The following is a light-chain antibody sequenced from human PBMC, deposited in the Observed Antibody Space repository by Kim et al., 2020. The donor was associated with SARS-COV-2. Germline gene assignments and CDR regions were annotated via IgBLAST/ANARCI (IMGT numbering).Light chain of an antibody. CDR3: QQHGSWPPALT. CDR2: DAA. CDR1: HDIDIS. Sequence: PGGSAHLACRASHDIDISLAWYQQAPGQPPRLLLYDAAVRAAGIPDRFSGSGSGTDFTLAIGSLAPEDFAIYYCQQHGSWPPALTFGGGTKLEI. J-gene: IGKJ4*01. V-gene: IGKV3-11*01.